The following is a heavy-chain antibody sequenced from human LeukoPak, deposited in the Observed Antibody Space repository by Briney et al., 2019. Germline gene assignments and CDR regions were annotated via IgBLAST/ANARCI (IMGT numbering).Heavy chain of an antibody. J-gene: IGHJ4*02. Sequence: GGSLRLSCAASGFTFSSYAMHWVRQAPGKGLEWVAVISYDGSNKYYADSVKGRFTISRDNSKNTLYLQMNSLRAEDTAVYYCARDRDIVLMVYAIAYWGQGTLVTVSS. D-gene: IGHD2-8*01. V-gene: IGHV3-30-3*01. CDR3: ARDRDIVLMVYAIAY. CDR2: ISYDGSNK. CDR1: GFTFSSYA.